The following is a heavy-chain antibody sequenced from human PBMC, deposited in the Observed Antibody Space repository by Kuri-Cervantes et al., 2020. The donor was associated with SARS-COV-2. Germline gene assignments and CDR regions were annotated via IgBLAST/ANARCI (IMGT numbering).Heavy chain of an antibody. D-gene: IGHD1-26*01. CDR1: GFTFSSYS. V-gene: IGHV3-21*01. CDR3: ARGSWVTMGWYFDL. CDR2: ISSSSSYI. J-gene: IGHJ2*01. Sequence: GGSLRLSCAASGFTFSSYSMNWVRQAPGKGLEWVSSISSSSSYIYYADSVKGRFTISRDNAKNSLHLQMNSLRAEDTAVYYCARGSWVTMGWYFDLWGRGTLVTVSS.